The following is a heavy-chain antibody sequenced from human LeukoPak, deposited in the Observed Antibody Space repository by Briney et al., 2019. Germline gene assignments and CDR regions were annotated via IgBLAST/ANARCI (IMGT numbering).Heavy chain of an antibody. CDR3: ARGSGYLETFDY. CDR1: GFTFSVNG. V-gene: IGHV3-30*02. J-gene: IGHJ4*02. CDR2: IRNDGSNK. Sequence: GGSLRLSCAASGFTFSVNGMHWVRQAPGKGLEWVAFIRNDGSNKYYADSVKGRFTISRDNSRNTLYLQMNSLRAEDTAVYYCARGSGYLETFDYWGQGTLVTVSS. D-gene: IGHD3-22*01.